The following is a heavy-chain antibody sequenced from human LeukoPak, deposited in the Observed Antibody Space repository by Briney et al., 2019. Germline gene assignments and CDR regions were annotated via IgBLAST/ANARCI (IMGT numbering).Heavy chain of an antibody. V-gene: IGHV3-23*01. Sequence: PGGSLRLSCAASGFTFSSYAMSWVRQAPGKGLEWVSGISSSVDSTYYADSVKGRFTVSRDSSKNTLYLQMNSLRAEDTAVYYCAKDPREGYKAVDRYFDLWGRGTLVTVSS. J-gene: IGHJ2*01. CDR3: AKDPREGYKAVDRYFDL. D-gene: IGHD5-24*01. CDR1: GFTFSSYA. CDR2: ISSSVDST.